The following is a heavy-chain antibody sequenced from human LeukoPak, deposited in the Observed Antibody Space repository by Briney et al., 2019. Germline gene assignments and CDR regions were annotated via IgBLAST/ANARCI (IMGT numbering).Heavy chain of an antibody. D-gene: IGHD3-3*01. J-gene: IGHJ4*02. CDR1: GFTFSSYA. CDR3: AKVRSGNYDFWSGHASFDY. CDR2: ISGSGGST. Sequence: GGSLRLSCAASGFTFSSYAMSWVRQAPGKGLEWVSAISGSGGSTYYADSVKGRLTISRDNSKNTLYLQMNSLRAEDTAVYYCAKVRSGNYDFWSGHASFDYWGQGTLVTVSS. V-gene: IGHV3-23*01.